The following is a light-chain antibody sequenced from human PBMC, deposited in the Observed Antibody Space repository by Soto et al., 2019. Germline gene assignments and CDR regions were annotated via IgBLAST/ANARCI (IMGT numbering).Light chain of an antibody. J-gene: IGKJ4*01. CDR1: QSISSW. Sequence: DIQMTQSPSTLSASVGDRVTITCRASQSISSWLAWYQQKPGEAPKLLIYDASNLESGVPSKFSGNGSGTEFTLTISSLQPDDFATYYCQQYNAYSALTFGGGTKVEI. CDR2: DAS. CDR3: QQYNAYSALT. V-gene: IGKV1-5*01.